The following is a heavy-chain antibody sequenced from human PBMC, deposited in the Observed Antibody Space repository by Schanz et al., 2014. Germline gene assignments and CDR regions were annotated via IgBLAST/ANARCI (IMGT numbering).Heavy chain of an antibody. CDR2: ISYDGSNK. D-gene: IGHD3-9*01. CDR1: GFTLSSYA. CDR3: ARDSGPYYDKSMDV. Sequence: QVQLVESGGGVVQPGRSLRLSCAAYGFTLSSYAMHWVRLAPGKGLEWVAVISYDGSNKYYADSVKGRFTISRDSPKNTLYLQMNSLRAEDTALYYCARDSGPYYDKSMDVWGQGTTVAVSS. J-gene: IGHJ6*02. V-gene: IGHV3-30-3*01.